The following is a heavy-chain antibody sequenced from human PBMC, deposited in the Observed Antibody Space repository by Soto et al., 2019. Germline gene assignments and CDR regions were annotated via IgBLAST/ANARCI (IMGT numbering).Heavy chain of an antibody. CDR3: ARENDPYGFDL. J-gene: IGHJ3*01. Sequence: QVQLVQSGATQEKPGASVKVSCEAYGYSFDSYAYSWVRQAPGQGLEWMGRIGSGDTKYAQKLQGRVTMTTDTSTNTAYMELRSLRSDDTALYYCARENDPYGFDLWGQGTMVTLSS. CDR1: GYSFDSYA. V-gene: IGHV1-18*01. CDR2: IGSGDT.